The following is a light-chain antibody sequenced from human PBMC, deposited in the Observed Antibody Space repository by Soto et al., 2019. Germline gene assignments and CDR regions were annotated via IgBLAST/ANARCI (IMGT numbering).Light chain of an antibody. CDR1: SSDVGGYNY. V-gene: IGLV2-8*01. Sequence: LTQPPSASGSPGQSVTISCTGTSSDVGGYNYVSWYQQHPGKAPKLMIYEVSKRPSGVPDRFSGSKSGNTASLTVSGLQAEDEADYYCSSYAGSNNYVFGTGTKVIGL. J-gene: IGLJ1*01. CDR3: SSYAGSNNYV. CDR2: EVS.